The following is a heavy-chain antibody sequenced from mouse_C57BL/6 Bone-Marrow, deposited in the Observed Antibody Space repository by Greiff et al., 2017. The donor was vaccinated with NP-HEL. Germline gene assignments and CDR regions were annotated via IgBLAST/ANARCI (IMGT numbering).Heavy chain of an antibody. V-gene: IGHV1-72*01. J-gene: IGHJ4*01. D-gene: IGHD1-1*01. CDR3: ARVTTVVDYYAMDY. Sequence: QVQLKQPGAELVKPGASVKLSCKASGYTFTSYWMHWVKQRPGRGLEWIGRIDPNSGGTKYNEKFKSKATLTVDKPSSTAYMQLSSLTSEDSAVYYCARVTTVVDYYAMDYWGKGTSVTVSS. CDR2: IDPNSGGT. CDR1: GYTFTSYW.